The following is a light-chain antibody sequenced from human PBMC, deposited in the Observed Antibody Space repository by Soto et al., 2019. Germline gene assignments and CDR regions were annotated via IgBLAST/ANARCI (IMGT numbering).Light chain of an antibody. J-gene: IGKJ1*01. V-gene: IGKV3-15*01. CDR3: QQSYSTPLT. CDR2: GAS. CDR1: QSVSSN. Sequence: EIVMTHSPATLSVSAGERATLSCRASQSVSSNLAWYQQKPGQAPRLLIYGASTRATGIPARFSGSGSGTDFTLTISSLQPEDFATYYCQQSYSTPLTFGQGTKVDIK.